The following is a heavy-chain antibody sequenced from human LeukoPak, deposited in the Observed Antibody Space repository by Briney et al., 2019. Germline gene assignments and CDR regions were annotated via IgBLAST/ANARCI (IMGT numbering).Heavy chain of an antibody. Sequence: GGSLRLSCAASGFTFSSYAMSWVRQAPGKGLEWVSAISGSGGSTYYADSVKGRFTISRDNSKNTLYLQMNSLRAEDTAVYCRAKGSRSIAAAGNFDYWGQGTLVTVSS. V-gene: IGHV3-23*01. CDR2: ISGSGGST. CDR3: AKGSRSIAAAGNFDY. CDR1: GFTFSSYA. D-gene: IGHD6-13*01. J-gene: IGHJ4*02.